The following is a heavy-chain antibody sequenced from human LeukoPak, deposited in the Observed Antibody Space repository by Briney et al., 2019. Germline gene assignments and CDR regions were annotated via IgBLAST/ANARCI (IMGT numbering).Heavy chain of an antibody. D-gene: IGHD3-10*01. Sequence: SETLSLTCTVSGGSISSSGYYWGWIRQPPGKGLEWIGSIYYSGSTYYNPSLKSRVTISVDTSKNQFSLKLSSVTAADTAVYYCARGSVAPHYYGSGSRNRHYFDYWGQGTLVTVSS. V-gene: IGHV4-39*07. CDR1: GGSISSSGYY. J-gene: IGHJ4*02. CDR2: IYYSGST. CDR3: ARGSVAPHYYGSGSRNRHYFDY.